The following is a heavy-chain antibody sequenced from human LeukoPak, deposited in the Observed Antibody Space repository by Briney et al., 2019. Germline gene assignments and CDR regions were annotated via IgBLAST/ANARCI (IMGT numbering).Heavy chain of an antibody. D-gene: IGHD5-24*01. CDR2: ISTSGST. CDR3: ASMEMATLYYFDN. V-gene: IGHV4-61*02. CDR1: GGSISSGSDY. Sequence: SQTLSLTCTVSGGSISSGSDYWSWIRQPPGKGLEWIGRISTSGSTNYNPSLKSRVTISVDTSKNQLSLKLSSVTAADTAVYYCASMEMATLYYFDNWGQGTLVTVSS. J-gene: IGHJ4*02.